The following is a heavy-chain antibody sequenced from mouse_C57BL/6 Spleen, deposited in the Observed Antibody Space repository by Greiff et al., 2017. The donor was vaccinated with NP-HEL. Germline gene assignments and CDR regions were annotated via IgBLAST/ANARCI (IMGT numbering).Heavy chain of an antibody. V-gene: IGHV1-52*01. Sequence: QVHVKQPGAELVRPGSSVKLSCKASGYTFTSYWMHWVKQRPIQGLEWIGNIDPSDSETHYNQKFKDKATLTVDKSSSTAYMQLSSLTSEDSAVYYCARSDYDYGEGFAYWGQGTLVTVSA. CDR2: IDPSDSET. J-gene: IGHJ3*01. CDR3: ARSDYDYGEGFAY. CDR1: GYTFTSYW. D-gene: IGHD2-4*01.